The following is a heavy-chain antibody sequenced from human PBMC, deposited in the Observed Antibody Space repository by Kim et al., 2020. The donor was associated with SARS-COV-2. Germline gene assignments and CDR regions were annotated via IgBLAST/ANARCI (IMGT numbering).Heavy chain of an antibody. Sequence: SETLSLTCTVSGGSISSSSYYWGWIRQPPGKGLEWIGSIYYSGSTYYNPSLKSRVTISVDTSKNQFSLKLSSVTAADTAVYYCASATDTYSSSWYRAFDIWGQGTMVTVSS. CDR2: IYYSGST. J-gene: IGHJ3*02. CDR3: ASATDTYSSSWYRAFDI. D-gene: IGHD6-13*01. CDR1: GGSISSSSYY. V-gene: IGHV4-39*01.